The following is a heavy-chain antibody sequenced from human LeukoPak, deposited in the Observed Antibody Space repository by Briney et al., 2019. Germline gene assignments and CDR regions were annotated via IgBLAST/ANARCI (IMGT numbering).Heavy chain of an antibody. CDR2: IYHSGIT. CDR1: GGSISSGDYY. CDR3: ARARAYSSSGYYFDY. Sequence: SQTLSLTCTVSGGSISSGDYYWSWLRQPPGKGLEWIGHIYHSGITYYNPSLKSRVTFLVDTSKNQFSLKVNSVTAADTAVYHCARARAYSSSGYYFDYWGQGTLVTVSS. V-gene: IGHV4-30-4*08. J-gene: IGHJ4*02. D-gene: IGHD6-13*01.